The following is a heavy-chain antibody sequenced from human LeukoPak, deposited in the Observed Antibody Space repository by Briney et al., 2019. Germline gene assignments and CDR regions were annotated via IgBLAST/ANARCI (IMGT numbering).Heavy chain of an antibody. D-gene: IGHD3-22*01. CDR1: GITFRSYG. CDR2: ISYDGSNK. CDR3: ARRVYDSSGYVCWFDP. J-gene: IGHJ5*02. Sequence: EGSLRLSCAASGITFRSYGMHWVRQAPGKGLEWVAVISYDGSNKYYADSVKGRFTISRDNSKNTLYLQMNSLRAEDTAVYYCARRVYDSSGYVCWFDPWGQGTLVTVSS. V-gene: IGHV3-30*19.